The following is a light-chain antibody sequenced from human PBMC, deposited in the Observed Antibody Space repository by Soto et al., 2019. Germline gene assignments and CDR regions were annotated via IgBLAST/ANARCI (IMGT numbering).Light chain of an antibody. CDR3: CSCAGSIL. Sequence: QSALTQPASVSGSPGQSITISCTGTSSDVGSYNLVSWYQQHPGKAPKLMIYEVSKRPSGVSNRFSGSKSGNTASLTISGLQAEDEADYYCCSCAGSILFGGGTKLTVL. CDR1: SSDVGSYNL. CDR2: EVS. V-gene: IGLV2-23*02. J-gene: IGLJ2*01.